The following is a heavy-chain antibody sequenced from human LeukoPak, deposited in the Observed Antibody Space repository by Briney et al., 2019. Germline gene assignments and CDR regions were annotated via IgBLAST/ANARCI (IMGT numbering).Heavy chain of an antibody. CDR1: GYTFTGYY. CDR2: IIPIFDTA. CDR3: ARDRIGSTWRSVFDS. J-gene: IGHJ4*02. Sequence: ASVKVSCKASGYTFTGYYMHWVRQAPGQGLEWMGWIIPIFDTAPYSQKFQGRVTITADGSTSTVYMELNSLTPEDTAVYYCARDRIGSTWRSVFDSWGQGTLVTVSS. D-gene: IGHD6-13*01. V-gene: IGHV1-69*13.